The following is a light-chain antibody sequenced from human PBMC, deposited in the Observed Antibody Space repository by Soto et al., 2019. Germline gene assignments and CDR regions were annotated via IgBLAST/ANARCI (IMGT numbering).Light chain of an antibody. V-gene: IGLV1-51*01. CDR2: DNN. Sequence: QAVLTQAPSVSAAPGQKVTISCSGSSSNVGNNYVAWYQQLPGTAPKLLIYDNNKRPSGIPDRFSGSKSGTSATLGITGLQTGDEADYYCGTWDTSLRAVVLGGGTKLTVL. CDR1: SSNVGNNY. J-gene: IGLJ2*01. CDR3: GTWDTSLRAVV.